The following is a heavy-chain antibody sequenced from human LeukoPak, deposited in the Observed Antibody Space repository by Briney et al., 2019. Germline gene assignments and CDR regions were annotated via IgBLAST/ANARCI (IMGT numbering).Heavy chain of an antibody. D-gene: IGHD3-10*01. Sequence: PSETLSLTCTVSGDSISSCYWSWIRQPPGRGLEGMGDSYYTWGTDYNPALKSRVTISVDTSKNQFSLKLSSVTAADTGVYYCARVQSGVGLLLVAFDIWGQGKMVTVSS. J-gene: IGHJ3*02. CDR2: SYYTWGT. CDR1: GDSISSCY. CDR3: ARVQSGVGLLLVAFDI. V-gene: IGHV4-59*13.